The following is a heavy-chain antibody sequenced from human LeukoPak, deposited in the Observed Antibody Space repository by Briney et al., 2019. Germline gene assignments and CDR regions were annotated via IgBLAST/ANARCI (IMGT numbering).Heavy chain of an antibody. Sequence: ASVKVSRRVSGYSLSDLSIHWVRHVPGKGLEWMGGFEPEEGDHGETIFAQTFEGRLTLTEDTVTDTAYMELLSLTSEDTAVYYCATDRLENYALNIWGQGTLVTVSS. CDR3: ATDRLENYALNI. J-gene: IGHJ3*02. CDR2: FEPEEGDHGET. D-gene: IGHD1-7*01. V-gene: IGHV1-24*01. CDR1: GYSLSDLS.